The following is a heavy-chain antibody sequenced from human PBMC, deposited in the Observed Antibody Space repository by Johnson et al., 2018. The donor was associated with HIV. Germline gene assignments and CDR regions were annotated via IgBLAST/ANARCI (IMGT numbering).Heavy chain of an antibody. Sequence: VQLVESGGGLVKPGGSLRLSCAASGFTVNSNYMSWVRQAPGKGLEWVSAIGTAGDTYYPDPVKGRFTISRDNTKNSLHLQLNSLRAEDTAVSYSAGDATPGGGASVGYAFDLWGQGTMFAVSS. CDR1: GFTVNSNY. J-gene: IGHJ3*01. V-gene: IGHV3-66*01. CDR2: IGTAGDT. D-gene: IGHD7-27*01. CDR3: AGDATPGGGASVGYAFDL.